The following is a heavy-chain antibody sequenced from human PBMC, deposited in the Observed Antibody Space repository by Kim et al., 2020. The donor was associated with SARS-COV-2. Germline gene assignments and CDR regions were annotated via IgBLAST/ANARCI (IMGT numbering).Heavy chain of an antibody. Sequence: GGSLRLSCAASGFTFSSYSMNWVRQAPGKGLEWVSSISSSSSYIYYADSVKGRFTISRDNAKNSLYLQMNSLRAEDTAVYYCARDETILRGRWDYWGQGTLVTVSS. J-gene: IGHJ4*02. CDR1: GFTFSSYS. D-gene: IGHD6-13*01. CDR2: ISSSSSYI. V-gene: IGHV3-21*01. CDR3: ARDETILRGRWDY.